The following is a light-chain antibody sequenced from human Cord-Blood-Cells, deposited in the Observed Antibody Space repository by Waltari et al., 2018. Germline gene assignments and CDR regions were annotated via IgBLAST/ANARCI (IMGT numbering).Light chain of an antibody. CDR2: LGS. Sequence: DIVMTQSPLSLPVTPGEQASISCRSSQSLLHSNGYNYLDWYLQKPGQSPQLLIYLGSNRASGVTDRFSGSGSGTDFTLKISRVEAEDVGVYYCMQALQTPPWTFGQGTKVEIK. CDR1: QSLLHSNGYNY. CDR3: MQALQTPPWT. J-gene: IGKJ1*01. V-gene: IGKV2-28*01.